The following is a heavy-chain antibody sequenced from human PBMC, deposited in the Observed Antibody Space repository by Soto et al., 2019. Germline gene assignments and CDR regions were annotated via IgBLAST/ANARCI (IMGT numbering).Heavy chain of an antibody. Sequence: RWGSLRLSCAASGLTVSDNYMSWVRQAPGKGLEWVSLIYSGGNTFYVDSVKGRFIISRDDARNTVYLQMYSLRVEDTAVYYCASAPSALYDYWGQGTLVTVSS. CDR2: IYSGGNT. V-gene: IGHV3-53*01. CDR1: GLTVSDNY. D-gene: IGHD3-16*01. CDR3: ASAPSALYDY. J-gene: IGHJ4*02.